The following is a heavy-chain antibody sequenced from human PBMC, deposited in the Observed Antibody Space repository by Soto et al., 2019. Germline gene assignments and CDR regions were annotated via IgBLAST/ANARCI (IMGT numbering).Heavy chain of an antibody. D-gene: IGHD6-13*01. CDR1: GFTFSSYA. V-gene: IGHV3-23*01. J-gene: IGHJ6*02. CDR3: AKYRDGAEAGPTKCYGRDG. Sequence: EVQLLESGGGLVQPGGSLRLSCAASGFTFSSYAMSWVRQAPGKGLEWVSVISGSGDSTYYADSVRGRFTISRDNSKNTLYLQMNRLRAEDTAVYYCAKYRDGAEAGPTKCYGRDGWGQGTMVIVSS. CDR2: ISGSGDST.